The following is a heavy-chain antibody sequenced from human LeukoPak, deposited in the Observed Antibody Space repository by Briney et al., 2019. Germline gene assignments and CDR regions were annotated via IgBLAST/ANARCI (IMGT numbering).Heavy chain of an antibody. CDR3: TTVDCSGGSCSVGYFDY. J-gene: IGHJ4*02. CDR2: FDPEDGEI. D-gene: IGHD2-15*01. V-gene: IGHV1-24*01. CDR1: GYTLTDLS. Sequence: ASVTVSCKVSGYTLTDLSIHWVRQAPGKGLEWMGGFDPEDGEIIYAQKFQGRVTMTEDTSTDTAYMELSSLRSEDTAVYYCTTVDCSGGSCSVGYFDYWGQGTLVTVSS.